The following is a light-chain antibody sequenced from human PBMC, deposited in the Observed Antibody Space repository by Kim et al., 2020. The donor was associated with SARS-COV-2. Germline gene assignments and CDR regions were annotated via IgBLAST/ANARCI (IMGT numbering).Light chain of an antibody. CDR2: DAS. CDR1: QSVSSN. V-gene: IGKV3-11*01. Sequence: EIVLTQSPATLSLSPGERATLSCRASQSVSSNLAWYQQRPGQPPRLLIYDASNRATGIPARFSGSGSGTDFTLTISSLEPEDFAVYYCQQRSNWPSFGPGTKLEI. CDR3: QQRSNWPS. J-gene: IGKJ2*03.